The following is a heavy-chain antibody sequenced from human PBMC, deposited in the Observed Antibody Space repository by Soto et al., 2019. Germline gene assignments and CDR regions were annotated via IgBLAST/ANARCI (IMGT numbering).Heavy chain of an antibody. D-gene: IGHD3-3*01. J-gene: IGHJ4*02. CDR1: GFPFSSYA. CDR3: ARPPRDLWSGYSTYFDY. Sequence: LRLSCEGSGFPFSSYAIHWVRQTPGKGLEWVAVISYDGSITYYSDSVKGRFTISRDTPTNTVYLQLNGLRGDDTAVYYCARPPRDLWSGYSTYFDYWGQGTLVTVSS. CDR2: ISYDGSIT. V-gene: IGHV3-30-3*01.